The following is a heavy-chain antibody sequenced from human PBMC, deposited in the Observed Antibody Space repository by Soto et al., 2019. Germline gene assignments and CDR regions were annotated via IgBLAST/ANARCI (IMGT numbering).Heavy chain of an antibody. CDR3: ASGITIVRGVISDAFDI. V-gene: IGHV3-66*01. CDR1: GFTVSSNY. D-gene: IGHD3-10*01. J-gene: IGHJ3*02. Sequence: GGSLRLSCAASGFTVSSNYMSWVRQAPGKGLEWVSVIYSGGSTYYADSVKGRFTISRDNSKNTLYLQMNSLRAEDTAVYYCASGITIVRGVISDAFDIWGQGTMVTVSS. CDR2: IYSGGST.